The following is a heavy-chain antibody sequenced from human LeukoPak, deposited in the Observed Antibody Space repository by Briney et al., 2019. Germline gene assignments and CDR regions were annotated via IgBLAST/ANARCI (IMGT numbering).Heavy chain of an antibody. CDR3: AREYSSGWYVSEHGYCFDY. CDR2: INTNTGNP. D-gene: IGHD6-19*01. Sequence: ASVKVSCKASGYTFTSYAMNWVRQAPGQGLEWMGWINTNTGNPTYAQGFTGRFVFSLDTSVSTAYLQISSLKAEDTAVYYCAREYSSGWYVSEHGYCFDYWGQGTLVTVSS. J-gene: IGHJ4*02. CDR1: GYTFTSYA. V-gene: IGHV7-4-1*02.